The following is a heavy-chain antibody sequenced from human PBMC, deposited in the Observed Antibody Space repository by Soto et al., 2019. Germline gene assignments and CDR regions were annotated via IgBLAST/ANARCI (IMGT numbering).Heavy chain of an antibody. CDR1: GGTFSSYT. J-gene: IGHJ4*02. CDR3: AREWTVALDC. Sequence: QVQLVQSGAEVKKPGSSVKVSCKASGGTFSSYTISWVRQAPGQGLEWMGRIIPILGIANYAQKFQGRVTIXXDKSTGTAYMELSSLRSEETAVYYCAREWTVALDCWGQGTLVTVSS. V-gene: IGHV1-69*08. CDR2: IIPILGIA. D-gene: IGHD4-17*01.